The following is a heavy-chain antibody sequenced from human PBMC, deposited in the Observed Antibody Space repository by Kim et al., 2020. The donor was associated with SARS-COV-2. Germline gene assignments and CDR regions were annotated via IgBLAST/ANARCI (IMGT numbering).Heavy chain of an antibody. V-gene: IGHV3-64D*09. CDR3: VKDMVPAEL. J-gene: IGHJ4*02. Sequence: GSTYYADSVKGRFTISRDNSKNTLYLQMSSLRAEDTAVYYCVKDMVPAELWGQGTLVTVSS. D-gene: IGHD3-10*01. CDR2: GST.